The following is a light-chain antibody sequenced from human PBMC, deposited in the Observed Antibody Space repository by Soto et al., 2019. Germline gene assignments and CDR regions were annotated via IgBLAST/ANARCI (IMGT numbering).Light chain of an antibody. Sequence: QLVLTQSPSASASLGASVKLTCTLTSRHSSYVIAWHQQQPEKGPRYLMKLNSDGSHSKGDGIPDRFSGSSSGAERYLTISRLQSEDEADYYCQTWGTGIEVFGGGTKLTVL. J-gene: IGLJ2*01. CDR3: QTWGTGIEV. V-gene: IGLV4-69*01. CDR1: SRHSSYV. CDR2: LNSDGSH.